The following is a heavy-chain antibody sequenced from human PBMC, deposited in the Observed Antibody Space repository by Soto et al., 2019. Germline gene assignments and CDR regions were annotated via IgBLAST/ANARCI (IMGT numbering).Heavy chain of an antibody. Sequence: GGSLRLSCVGSGFDFSSQVMSWVRQAPGKGLEWVSSVSGSGGSKHFPDFLKGRFSSSRDNSKNTLYLEVNSLRVEDTAVYYCVKDLPLWSGYSFSENHWGQGTLVTVSS. CDR1: GFDFSSQV. V-gene: IGHV3-23*01. D-gene: IGHD3-3*01. J-gene: IGHJ5*02. CDR3: VKDLPLWSGYSFSENH. CDR2: VSGSGGSK.